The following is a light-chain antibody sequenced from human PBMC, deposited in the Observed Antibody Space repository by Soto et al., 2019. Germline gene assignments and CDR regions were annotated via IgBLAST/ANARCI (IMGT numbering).Light chain of an antibody. V-gene: IGLV2-14*01. CDR2: EVS. CDR3: SSYPSSSTYV. J-gene: IGLJ1*01. CDR1: SSDIGDYNY. Sequence: QSVLTQPASVSGSPGQSITISCTGTSSDIGDYNYVSWYQQHPGKAKKLMIYEVSNRPSGVSNRFSGSKSGNTASLTISGLQAEDEADYYCSSYPSSSTYVFGTATKVTVL.